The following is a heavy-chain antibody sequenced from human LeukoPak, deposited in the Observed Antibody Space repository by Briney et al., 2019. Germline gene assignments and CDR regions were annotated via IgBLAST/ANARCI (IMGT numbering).Heavy chain of an antibody. CDR1: GFSFADSW. J-gene: IGHJ1*01. CDR2: INNDGSDT. Sequence: GGSLRLSCAASGFSFADSWMHWVRQAPWKGLVWVSRINNDGSDTRYADSVRGRFTISRDNAKNTLYLQMNSLRAEDTAVYYCARVSGLGMNEYYQHWGQGTLVTVPS. V-gene: IGHV3-74*01. D-gene: IGHD3-10*01. CDR3: ARVSGLGMNEYYQH.